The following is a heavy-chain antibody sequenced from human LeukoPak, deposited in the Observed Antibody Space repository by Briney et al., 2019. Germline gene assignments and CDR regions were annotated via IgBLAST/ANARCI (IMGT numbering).Heavy chain of an antibody. V-gene: IGHV1-18*01. CDR3: ARELPEGGHGAAAGYYGMDV. J-gene: IGHJ6*02. CDR1: GYTFTSYG. Sequence: ASVKVSCKASGYTFTSYGISWVRQAPGQGLEWMGWIGAYNGNTNYAQKLQGRVTMTTDTSTSTAYMELRSLRSDDTAVYYCARELPEGGHGAAAGYYGMDVWGQGTTVTVSS. CDR2: IGAYNGNT. D-gene: IGHD6-13*01.